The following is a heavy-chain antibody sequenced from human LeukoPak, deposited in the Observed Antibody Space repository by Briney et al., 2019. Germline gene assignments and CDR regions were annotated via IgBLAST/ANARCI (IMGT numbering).Heavy chain of an antibody. CDR3: ARHLNKEGVPATVVWFDL. CDR2: IYQDGNT. V-gene: IGHV4-38-2*02. CDR1: GYSISSGYH. Sequence: SETLSLTCSVSGYSISSGYHWAWFRQTPGKRLEWLCSIYQDGNTYDNLSLKRRVTLSVDTSKHQVSMKMKTVTAADTAVYYCARHLNKEGVPATVVWFDLWGEGTLVTVSS. D-gene: IGHD2-2*01. J-gene: IGHJ5*02.